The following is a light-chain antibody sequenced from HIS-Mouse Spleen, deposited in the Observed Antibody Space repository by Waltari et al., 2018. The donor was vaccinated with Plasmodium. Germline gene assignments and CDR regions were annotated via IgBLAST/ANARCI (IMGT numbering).Light chain of an antibody. J-gene: IGLJ3*02. CDR2: KDS. CDR1: VLAKKY. V-gene: IGLV3-27*01. CDR3: YSAADNNRV. Sequence: SYELTQPSSVSVSPGQTARITCSGDVLAKKYARWFQQKPGQAPVRVIYKDSERPSGIPERFSGSSSGTTVTLTISGGQVEDEADYYCYSAADNNRVFGGGTKLTVL.